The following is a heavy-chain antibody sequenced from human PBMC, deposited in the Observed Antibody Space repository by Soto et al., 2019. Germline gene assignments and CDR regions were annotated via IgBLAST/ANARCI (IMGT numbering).Heavy chain of an antibody. D-gene: IGHD1-20*01. CDR1: GGSINSYY. Sequence: SETLSLTCTVSGGSINSYYWSWIRQPPGKGLEWIGYIYYSGITNYNPSLKSRVTISVDTSKNQFSLKLSSVTAADTAVYYCARYKSNYYYGMDVWGQGTTVT. CDR2: IYYSGIT. J-gene: IGHJ6*02. CDR3: ARYKSNYYYGMDV. V-gene: IGHV4-59*01.